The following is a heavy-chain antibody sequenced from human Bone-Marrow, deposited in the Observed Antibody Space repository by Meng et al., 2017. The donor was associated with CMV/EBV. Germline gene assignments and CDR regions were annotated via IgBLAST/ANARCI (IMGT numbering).Heavy chain of an antibody. CDR3: AREGDIVVVPAAARYYYYGMYV. V-gene: IGHV1-2*02. J-gene: IGHJ6*02. Sequence: ASVKVSCKASGYTFTGYYMHWVRQAPGQGLEWMGWINPNSGGTNYAQKFQGRVTMTRDTSISTAYMELSRLRSDDTAVYYCAREGDIVVVPAAARYYYYGMYVWGQGTTVTVSS. CDR1: GYTFTGYY. D-gene: IGHD2-2*01. CDR2: INPNSGGT.